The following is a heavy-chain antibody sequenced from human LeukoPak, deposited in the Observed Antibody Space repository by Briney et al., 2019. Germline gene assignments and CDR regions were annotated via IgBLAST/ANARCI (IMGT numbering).Heavy chain of an antibody. Sequence: GGPLRLSCAASGFTFDDYAMHWVRQAPGKGLEWVSGISWNSGSIGYADSVKGRFTISRDNAKNSLYLQMNSLRAEDMALYYCAKGIRDLTGYYFDYWGQGTLVTVSS. CDR1: GFTFDDYA. CDR3: AKGIRDLTGYYFDY. D-gene: IGHD3-9*01. CDR2: ISWNSGSI. V-gene: IGHV3-9*03. J-gene: IGHJ4*02.